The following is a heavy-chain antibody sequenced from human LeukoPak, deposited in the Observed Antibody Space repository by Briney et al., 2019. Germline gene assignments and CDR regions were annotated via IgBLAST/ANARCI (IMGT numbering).Heavy chain of an antibody. Sequence: ASVKVSCNASGYTFSTSGLMWVRHAPGQGLEWMGWINTNNGNTNYAQKFQGRVTMTTDTSTSTGYMELRSLRSDDTAVYYCARKRCTGDCYLFDPWGQGTLVTVSS. CDR1: GYTFSTSG. CDR3: ARKRCTGDCYLFDP. D-gene: IGHD2-21*02. V-gene: IGHV1-18*01. CDR2: INTNNGNT. J-gene: IGHJ5*02.